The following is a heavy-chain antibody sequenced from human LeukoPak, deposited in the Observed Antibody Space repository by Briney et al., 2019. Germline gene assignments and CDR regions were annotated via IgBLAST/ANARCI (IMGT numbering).Heavy chain of an antibody. CDR1: GGSFRGYS. CDR2: INHTGST. D-gene: IGHD5-18*01. V-gene: IGHV4-34*01. CDR3: GSGGRGYSYGYYYYYYGMDL. Sequence: SETLSLTCAVYGGSFRGYSWSWIRQPPGKGLEWIGGINHTGSTHTKTPLKSLVTISVDTPQSQFSLRLSSVTPPETAVYYCGSGGRGYSYGYYYYYYGMDLWDQGTTVTVSS. J-gene: IGHJ6*02.